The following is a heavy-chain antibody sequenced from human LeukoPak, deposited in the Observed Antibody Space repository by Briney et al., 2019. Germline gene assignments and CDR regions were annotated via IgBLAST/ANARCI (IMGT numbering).Heavy chain of an antibody. V-gene: IGHV1-46*01. CDR1: GYTFISHY. D-gene: IGHD3-16*01. CDR2: INPSGGST. CDR3: ATDGIWGTAYAFDI. Sequence: ASVKVSCKASGYTFISHYMHWVRQAPGQGLEWMGIINPSGGSTNYAQKFQGRVTMTEDTSTDTAYMELSSLRSEDTAVYYCATDGIWGTAYAFDIWGQGTMVTVSS. J-gene: IGHJ3*02.